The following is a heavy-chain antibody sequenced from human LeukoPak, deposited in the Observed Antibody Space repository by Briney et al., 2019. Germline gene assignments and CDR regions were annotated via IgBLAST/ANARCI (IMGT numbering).Heavy chain of an antibody. CDR3: ARAHQGSGSPSTGFDY. CDR1: GYTFTSYD. D-gene: IGHD3-10*01. CDR2: MNPNSGNT. Sequence: GASVKVSCKASGYTFTSYDINWVRQATGQGLEWMGGMNPNSGNTGYAQKFQGRVTMTRNTSISTAYMELSSLRSEDTAVYYCARAHQGSGSPSTGFDYWGQGTLVTVSS. J-gene: IGHJ4*02. V-gene: IGHV1-8*01.